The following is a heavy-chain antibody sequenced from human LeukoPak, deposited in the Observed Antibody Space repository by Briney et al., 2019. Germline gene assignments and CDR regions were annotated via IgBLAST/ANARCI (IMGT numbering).Heavy chain of an antibody. J-gene: IGHJ4*02. CDR2: IYYSGST. CDR3: ARRATVTTIDY. Sequence: SETLSLTCTVSGGSISSYYWSWIRQPPGKGLEWIGCIYYSGSTNYNPSLKSRVTISVDTSKNQFSLKLSSVTAADTAVYYCARRATVTTIDYWGQGTLVTVSS. V-gene: IGHV4-59*08. D-gene: IGHD4-17*01. CDR1: GGSISSYY.